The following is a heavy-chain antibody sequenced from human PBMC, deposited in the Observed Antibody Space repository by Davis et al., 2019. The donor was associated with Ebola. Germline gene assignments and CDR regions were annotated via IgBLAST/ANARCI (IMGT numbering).Heavy chain of an antibody. J-gene: IGHJ6*02. CDR3: ARAVPPPNYYYYYGMDV. CDR1: GGSISSGGYY. CDR2: INHSGST. D-gene: IGHD1-14*01. Sequence: PSETLSLTCTVSGGSISSGGYYWSWIRQPPGKGLEWIGEINHSGSTNYNPSLKSRVTISVDTSKNQFSLKLSSVTAADTAVYYCARAVPPPNYYYYYGMDVWGQGTTVTVSS. V-gene: IGHV4-39*07.